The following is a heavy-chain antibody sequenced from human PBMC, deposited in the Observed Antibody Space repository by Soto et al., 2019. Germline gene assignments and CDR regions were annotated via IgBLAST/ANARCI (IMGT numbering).Heavy chain of an antibody. CDR3: ATDKGRSPLDY. J-gene: IGHJ4*02. CDR1: GFTFSSYS. Sequence: EVQLVESGGGLVQPGGSLRLSCAASGFTFSSYSMNWVRQAPGKGLEWVSYISSSTSTIYYADSVKGRFTISRDNAKNSLYLQMNSLRAADTAVYYCATDKGRSPLDYWGQGTLVTISS. D-gene: IGHD2-15*01. V-gene: IGHV3-48*01. CDR2: ISSSTSTI.